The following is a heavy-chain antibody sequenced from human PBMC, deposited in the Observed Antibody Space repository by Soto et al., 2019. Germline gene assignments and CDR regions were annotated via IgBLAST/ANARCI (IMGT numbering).Heavy chain of an antibody. D-gene: IGHD6-19*01. CDR3: AKGWDVKYFDE. Sequence: HVQLRESGPGLVKPSETLSLSSSVSGASLLSSYWSWVRQPAGKGLEWIGHIFSNGQTSYNPSLKSRLTMLIDPSKDLFSLNLSSVTAADTAVYYCAKGWDVKYFDEWGQGTLVTVSS. CDR2: IFSNGQT. J-gene: IGHJ4*02. CDR1: GASLLSSY. V-gene: IGHV4-4*07.